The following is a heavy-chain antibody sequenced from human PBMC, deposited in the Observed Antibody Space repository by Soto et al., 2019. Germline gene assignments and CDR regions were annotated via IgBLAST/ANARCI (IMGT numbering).Heavy chain of an antibody. D-gene: IGHD6-19*01. J-gene: IGHJ6*02. V-gene: IGHV4-34*01. CDR2: LDGGT. Sequence: AETLSLTCAVVGDSLRGQSWNWIRQSPGKGLERIVELDGGTNYNPSLKSRAIISDDTSKNQFSLTLTSVTAADTAVYYCAREDSYGWSGESLDVWGQGTTVTVSS. CDR3: AREDSYGWSGESLDV. CDR1: GDSLRGQS.